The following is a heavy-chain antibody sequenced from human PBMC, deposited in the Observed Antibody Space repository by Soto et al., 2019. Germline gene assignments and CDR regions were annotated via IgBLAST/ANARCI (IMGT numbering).Heavy chain of an antibody. D-gene: IGHD3-3*01. J-gene: IGHJ6*02. CDR3: ARDVLPNYHPLEGLSMDV. V-gene: IGHV3-21*01. CDR2: ISSNSSYI. Sequence: GGSLRLSCAASGFTFSSYSMNWVRQAPGKXLEWVSSISSNSSYIYYADSVKGRFTISRDNAKNSLYLEMNSLRAEDTAVYYCARDVLPNYHPLEGLSMDVWGQGTKDTVSS. CDR1: GFTFSSYS.